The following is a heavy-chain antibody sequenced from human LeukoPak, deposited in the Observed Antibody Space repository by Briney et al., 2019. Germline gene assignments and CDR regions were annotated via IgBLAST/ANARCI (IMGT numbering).Heavy chain of an antibody. D-gene: IGHD1-26*01. CDR2: MSAYNGNT. CDR1: GYTFTSYG. CDR3: APDPPPVGSLDAFDI. J-gene: IGHJ3*02. Sequence: ASVKVSCKASGYTFTSYGISWVRQAPGQGLEWKGWMSAYNGNTNYAQKLQGRVTMTTDTFTSTAYMELRSVRSDDTAVYYCAPDPPPVGSLDAFDIWGQGTMVTVSS. V-gene: IGHV1-18*01.